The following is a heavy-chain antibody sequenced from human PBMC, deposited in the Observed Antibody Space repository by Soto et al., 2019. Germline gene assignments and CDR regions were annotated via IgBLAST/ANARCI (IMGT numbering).Heavy chain of an antibody. D-gene: IGHD3-22*01. J-gene: IGHJ3*02. CDR1: GGSISSGGYY. Sequence: SETLSLTCTVSGGSISSGGYYWSWIRQHPGKGLEWIGYIYYSGSTYYDPSLKSRVTISVDTSKNQFSLKLSSVTAADTAVYYCARDWHYYDSSGTTTRAFDIWGQGTMVTVSS. CDR3: ARDWHYYDSSGTTTRAFDI. CDR2: IYYSGST. V-gene: IGHV4-31*03.